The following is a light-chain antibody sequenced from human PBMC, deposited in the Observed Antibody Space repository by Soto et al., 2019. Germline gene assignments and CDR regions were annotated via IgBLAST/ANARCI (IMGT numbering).Light chain of an antibody. J-gene: IGKJ5*01. V-gene: IGKV3-15*01. Sequence: QPTSTRAWSPAVSAPLSISASRRVSINCAWYQQKPGQAPRLLIYDASTRATGVPARIIGGGSGTKYTLTISSRLQPDDFANYYRQYNNSTTITFGQGTRLEI. CDR2: DAS. CDR1: RRVSIN. CDR3: QYNNSTTIT.